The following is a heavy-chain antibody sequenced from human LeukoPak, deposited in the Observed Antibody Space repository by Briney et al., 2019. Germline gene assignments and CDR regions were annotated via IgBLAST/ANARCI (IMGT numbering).Heavy chain of an antibody. CDR1: GGSISSSSYY. J-gene: IGHJ4*02. CDR3: ARHSSGVDY. D-gene: IGHD3-22*01. Sequence: SETLSLTCTVSGGSISSSSYYWGWIRQPPGKGLEWIGSIYYSGSTYYNPSLKSRVTISVDTSKNQFSLKLSSATAADTAVYYCARHSSGVDYWGQGTLVTVSS. CDR2: IYYSGST. V-gene: IGHV4-39*01.